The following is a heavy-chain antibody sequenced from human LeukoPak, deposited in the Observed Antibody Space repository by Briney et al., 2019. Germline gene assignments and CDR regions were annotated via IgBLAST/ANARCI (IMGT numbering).Heavy chain of an antibody. Sequence: PSKTLSLTCAVYGGSFSGYYWSWIRQPPGKGLEWIGEINHSGSTNYNPSLKSRVTISVDTSKNQFSLKLSSVTAADAAVYYCARGEEMATNWGQGTLVTVSS. J-gene: IGHJ4*02. D-gene: IGHD5-24*01. V-gene: IGHV4-34*01. CDR2: INHSGST. CDR3: ARGEEMATN. CDR1: GGSFSGYY.